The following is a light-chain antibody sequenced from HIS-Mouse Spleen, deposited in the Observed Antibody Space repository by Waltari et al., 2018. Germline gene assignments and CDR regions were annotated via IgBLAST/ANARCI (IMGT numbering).Light chain of an antibody. V-gene: IGLV2-14*03. CDR2: DVS. Sequence: QSALTQPASVSGSPGQSITISCTGTSSDVGGYNYVSWYQQHPGQAPKLMIYDVSNRPSGVSNRFSGSKSGNTASLTISGLQAEDEADYYCSSYTSSRGVFGGGTKLTVL. CDR1: SSDVGGYNY. CDR3: SSYTSSRGV. J-gene: IGLJ2*01.